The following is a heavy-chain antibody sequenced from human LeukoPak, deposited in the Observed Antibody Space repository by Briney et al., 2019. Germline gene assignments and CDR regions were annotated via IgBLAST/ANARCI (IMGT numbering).Heavy chain of an antibody. V-gene: IGHV4-4*07. Sequence: SETLSLTCTVSGGSISSYYWSWIRQPAGKGLEWIGRIYTSGSTNYNPSLKSRVTMSVDTSKNQFSLKLSSVTAADTAVYYCARDMYYYGSGSYYFHNWFDPWGQGTLVTVSS. CDR1: GGSISSYY. J-gene: IGHJ5*02. CDR3: ARDMYYYGSGSYYFHNWFDP. D-gene: IGHD3-10*01. CDR2: IYTSGST.